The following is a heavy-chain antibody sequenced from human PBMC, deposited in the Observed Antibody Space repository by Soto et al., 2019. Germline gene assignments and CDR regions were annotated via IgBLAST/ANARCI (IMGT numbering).Heavy chain of an antibody. D-gene: IGHD6-13*01. CDR2: IHTYNGHT. CDR1: GYTFTDYG. J-gene: IGHJ4*01. CDR3: ARDAQYSSRWHPIDF. Sequence: GASVKVSCKASGYTFTDYGISWVRQAPGQGLEWMGWIHTYNGHTNYAQKVQGRVTMTTDTSTSTAYMELRSLRPDDTAVYYCARDAQYSSRWHPIDFWG. V-gene: IGHV1-18*01.